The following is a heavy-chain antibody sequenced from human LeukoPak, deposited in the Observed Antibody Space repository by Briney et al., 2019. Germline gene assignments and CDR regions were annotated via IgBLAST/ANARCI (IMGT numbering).Heavy chain of an antibody. D-gene: IGHD5/OR15-5a*01. CDR3: ARGGLRSYYFDY. CDR1: GFTFSSYG. J-gene: IGHJ4*02. Sequence: GGSLRLSCAASGFTFSSYGMHWVRQAPGKGLEWVAFIRYDGSNKYYADSVKGRFTISRDNSKNSLYLQMNSLRAEDTAVYYCARGGLRSYYFDYWGQGTLVTVSS. V-gene: IGHV3-30*02. CDR2: IRYDGSNK.